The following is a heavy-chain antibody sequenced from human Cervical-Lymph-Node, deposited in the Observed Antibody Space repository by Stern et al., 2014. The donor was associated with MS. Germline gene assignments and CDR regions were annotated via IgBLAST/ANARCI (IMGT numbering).Heavy chain of an antibody. Sequence: QLVQSGAEVKKPGSSVKVSCKASGGTFSSYEITWVRQDPGQGLEWMGGIIPTFDTPTYDQKIQDSVTISTAQSPNTAYLELNGLKSDDTAIYFCARAYTYYSNSAGYWGQGTLVTVSS. CDR3: ARAYTYYSNSAGY. V-gene: IGHV1-69*01. CDR1: GGTFSSYE. J-gene: IGHJ4*02. CDR2: IIPTFDTP. D-gene: IGHD3-10*01.